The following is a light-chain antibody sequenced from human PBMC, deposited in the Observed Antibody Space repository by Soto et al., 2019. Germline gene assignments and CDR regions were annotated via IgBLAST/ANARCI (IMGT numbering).Light chain of an antibody. CDR3: QQYNNWPPGT. J-gene: IGKJ1*01. Sequence: EIVMTQSPATLSVSPGERATLSCRASQSVDTFLAWYQQKPGQAPRLLIYGVSTRATGIPARFSGSGSGTEFTLTITSLQSEDFAVYYCQQYNNWPPGTFGQGAKVDIK. CDR2: GVS. CDR1: QSVDTF. V-gene: IGKV3-15*01.